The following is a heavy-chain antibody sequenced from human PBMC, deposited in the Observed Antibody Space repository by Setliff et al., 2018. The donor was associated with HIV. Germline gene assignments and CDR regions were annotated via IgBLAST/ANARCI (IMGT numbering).Heavy chain of an antibody. J-gene: IGHJ4*02. V-gene: IGHV4-39*07. CDR1: GGSISSSSYY. Sequence: KVSETLSLTCTVSGGSISSSSYYWGWIRQPPGKGLEWIGSIYYSGSTYYNPSLESRVTISVDTSKNQFSLKLSSVTAADTAVYYCARASTRIGYDSSGYPFDYWGQGTLVTVSS. D-gene: IGHD3-22*01. CDR3: ARASTRIGYDSSGYPFDY. CDR2: IYYSGST.